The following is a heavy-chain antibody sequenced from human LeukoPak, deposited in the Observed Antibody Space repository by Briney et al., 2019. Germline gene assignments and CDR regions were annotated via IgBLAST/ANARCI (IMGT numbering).Heavy chain of an antibody. Sequence: PGGSLRLSCVASGFTFSSYWMHWVRQAPGKGPVWVSVINNDGSGTNYADSVKGRSTISRDNAKNTLYLQMTSLGAEDTAVYYCVRGGFGHAMDVWGQGTTVTVSS. J-gene: IGHJ6*02. CDR2: INNDGSGT. CDR1: GFTFSSYW. V-gene: IGHV3-74*01. CDR3: VRGGFGHAMDV. D-gene: IGHD3-10*01.